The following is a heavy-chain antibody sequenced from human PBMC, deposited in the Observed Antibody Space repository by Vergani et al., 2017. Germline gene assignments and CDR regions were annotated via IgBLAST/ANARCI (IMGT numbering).Heavy chain of an antibody. CDR2: ISWNSGSI. V-gene: IGHV3-9*01. Sequence: EVQLVESGGGLVKPGGSLRLSCAASGFTFDDYAMHWVRQAPGKGLEWVSGISWNSGSIGYADSVKGRFTISRDNAKNSLYLQMNSLRAEDTALYYCVRGVIIILDSDAFDIWGQGTMVTVSS. D-gene: IGHD3-10*01. J-gene: IGHJ3*02. CDR3: VRGVIIILDSDAFDI. CDR1: GFTFDDYA.